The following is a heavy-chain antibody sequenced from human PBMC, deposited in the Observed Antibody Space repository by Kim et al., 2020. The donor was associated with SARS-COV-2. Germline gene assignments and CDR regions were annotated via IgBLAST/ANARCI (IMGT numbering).Heavy chain of an antibody. Sequence: ASVKVSCKASGYTFSTYNLHWVRQAPGQGLEWIAWINTGSGGTQTSQSLQGRVTISRDTSASTAYLEMSSLTSEDTAVYYCARDHRVGLAPLDPWVQGT. D-gene: IGHD1-26*01. J-gene: IGHJ5*02. CDR3: ARDHRVGLAPLDP. V-gene: IGHV1-3*04. CDR2: INTGSGGT. CDR1: GYTFSTYN.